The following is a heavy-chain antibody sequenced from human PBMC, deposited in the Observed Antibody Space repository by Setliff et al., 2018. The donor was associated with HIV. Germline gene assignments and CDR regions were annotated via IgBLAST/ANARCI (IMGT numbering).Heavy chain of an antibody. V-gene: IGHV3-7*01. CDR2: VTPDGGDK. CDR3: TKDHPSGWASDC. Sequence: GGSLRLSCAASGFTFSNNWIHWVRQTAEKGLEWVASVTPDGGDKYYADSMRGRFTISRDNGKNAVYLQMSSLRAEDTAVYYCTKDHPSGWASDCWGQGTLVTVSS. CDR1: GFTFSNNW. D-gene: IGHD6-19*01. J-gene: IGHJ4*02.